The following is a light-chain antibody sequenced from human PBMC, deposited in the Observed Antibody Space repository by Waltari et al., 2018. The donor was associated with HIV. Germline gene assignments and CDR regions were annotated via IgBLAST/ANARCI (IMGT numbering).Light chain of an antibody. J-gene: IGLJ2*01. Sequence: QSALTQPDSVAGSPGQSITSSCSGPGNDIGADNLVSWYQQRPGKAPKLLIYEVSGRPSGVSSRFSGSKSGTTVSLIFSWLQAADEGHYFCTSYTSRVALAVFGGGTKVTVL. CDR1: GNDIGADNL. V-gene: IGLV2-14*01. CDR3: TSYTSRVALAV. CDR2: EVS.